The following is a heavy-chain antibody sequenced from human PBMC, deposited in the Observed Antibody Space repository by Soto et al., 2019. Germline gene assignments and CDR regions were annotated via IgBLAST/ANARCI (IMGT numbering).Heavy chain of an antibody. CDR2: LSSSRSTI. D-gene: IGHD3-22*01. CDR1: GFTFSSYE. Sequence: EGCLRLSFAASGFTFSSYEMNWVRKATWKRLERVSYLSSSRSTIYYTDSAKGRFTISRENAKNSLYLQMNSLRAEDTAVYYSARNGYYSDSSCYYPLEYWGQGTLVTV. J-gene: IGHJ4*02. CDR3: ARNGYYSDSSCYYPLEY. V-gene: IGHV3-48*03.